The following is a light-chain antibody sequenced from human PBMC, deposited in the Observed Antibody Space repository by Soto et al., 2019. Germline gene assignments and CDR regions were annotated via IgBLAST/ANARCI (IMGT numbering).Light chain of an antibody. V-gene: IGKV3-20*01. J-gene: IGKJ2*01. CDR2: GAS. CDR3: QQYGTSHMYT. Sequence: EIVLTQSPATLSFSPGERATLSCRASQRVKSGYLAWYQQKPGQPPRLLISGASSRATGIPDRFSGSGSGTDFTLNISGLEPEDFAVYYCQQYGTSHMYTFGQGTKLEIK. CDR1: QRVKSGY.